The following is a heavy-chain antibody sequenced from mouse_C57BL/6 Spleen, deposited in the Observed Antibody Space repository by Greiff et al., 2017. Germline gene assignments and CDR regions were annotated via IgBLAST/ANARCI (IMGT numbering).Heavy chain of an antibody. CDR3: AIIYDGYYGAMDY. CDR1: GYTFTSYW. D-gene: IGHD2-3*01. V-gene: IGHV1-64*01. Sequence: QVQLQQPGAELVKPGASVKLSCKASGYTFTSYWMHWVKQRPGQGLEWIGMIHPNSGSTNYNEKFKSKATLTVDKSSSTAYMQLSSLTSEDSAVYYCAIIYDGYYGAMDYWGQGTSVTVSS. J-gene: IGHJ4*01. CDR2: IHPNSGST.